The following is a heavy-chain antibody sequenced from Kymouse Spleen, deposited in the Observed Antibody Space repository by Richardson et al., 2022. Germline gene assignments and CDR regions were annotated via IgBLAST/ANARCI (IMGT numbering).Heavy chain of an antibody. CDR3: ARAGEQLVRVGFYFDY. V-gene: IGHV4-34*01. D-gene: IGHD6-6*01. J-gene: IGHJ4*02. CDR1: GGSFSGYY. CDR2: INHSGST. Sequence: QVQLQQWGAGLLKPSETLSLTCAVYGGSFSGYYWSWIRQPPGKGLEWIGEINHSGSTNYNPSLKSRVTISVDTSKNQFSLKLSSVTAADTAVYYCARAGEQLVRVGFYFDYWGQGTLVTVSS.